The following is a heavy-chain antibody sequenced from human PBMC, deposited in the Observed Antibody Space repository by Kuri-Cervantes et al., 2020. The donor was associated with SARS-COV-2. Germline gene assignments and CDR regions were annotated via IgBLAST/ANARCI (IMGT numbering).Heavy chain of an antibody. CDR3: AKDRFLYSSSWYYFDY. CDR1: GFTFDDYG. V-gene: IGHV3-20*04. D-gene: IGHD6-13*01. J-gene: IGHJ4*02. Sequence: GGSLRLSCAASGFTFDDYGMSWVRQAPGKGLEWVSGINWNGGSTGYADSVKGRFTISRDNAKNSLYLQMNSLRAEDTAVYYCAKDRFLYSSSWYYFDYWGQGTLVTVSS. CDR2: INWNGGST.